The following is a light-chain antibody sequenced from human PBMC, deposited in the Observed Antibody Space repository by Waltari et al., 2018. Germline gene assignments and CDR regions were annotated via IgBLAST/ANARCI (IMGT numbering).Light chain of an antibody. J-gene: IGLJ3*02. Sequence: SYVLTQPPSLSVAPAKTDRSTRGGNDTGSNSVPWYQQRPGQAPVLVVYDESGRPSGIPERFSGSNSGNAVTLTISGVEAGDEADYYCQVWDSTSDHRVFGGGTKLTVL. V-gene: IGLV3-21*01. CDR3: QVWDSTSDHRV. CDR1: DTGSNS. CDR2: DES.